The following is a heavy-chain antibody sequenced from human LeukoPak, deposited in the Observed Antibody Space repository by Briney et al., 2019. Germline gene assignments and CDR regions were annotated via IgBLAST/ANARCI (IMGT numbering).Heavy chain of an antibody. Sequence: SETLSLTCTVSGGSISSYYWSWIRQPPGKGLEWIGYIYYSGSTNYNPSLKSRVTISVDTSKNQFSLKLSSVTAADTAVYYCASSLRGGGWFDPWGQGTLVTVSS. CDR1: GGSISSYY. CDR3: ASSLRGGGWFDP. CDR2: IYYSGST. V-gene: IGHV4-59*01. J-gene: IGHJ5*02. D-gene: IGHD2-2*01.